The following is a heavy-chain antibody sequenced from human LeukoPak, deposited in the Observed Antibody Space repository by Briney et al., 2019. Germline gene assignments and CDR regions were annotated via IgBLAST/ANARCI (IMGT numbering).Heavy chain of an antibody. CDR3: AKSPSPNNWNPESWFDP. CDR1: GGTFSSYA. Sequence: SVKVSCKASGGTFSSYAISWVRQAPGQGLEWMGGIIPIFGTPNYAQKFQGRVTVTADESTSTAYMELSSLRSEDTAVYYCAKSPSPNNWNPESWFDPWGQGTLVTVSS. J-gene: IGHJ5*02. V-gene: IGHV1-69*13. CDR2: IIPIFGTP. D-gene: IGHD1-20*01.